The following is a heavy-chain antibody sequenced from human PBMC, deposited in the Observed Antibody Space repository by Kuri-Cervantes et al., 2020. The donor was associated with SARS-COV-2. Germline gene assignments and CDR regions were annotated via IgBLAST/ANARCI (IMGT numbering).Heavy chain of an antibody. CDR3: ARDFIAAAGIDY. Sequence: SVKVSCKASGYTFTSYYMHWVRQAPGQGLEWMGRIIPILGTANYAQKLQGRVTITADKSTSTAYMELSSLRSEDTAGYYWARDFIAAAGIDYWGQGTLVTVSS. V-gene: IGHV1-69*08. D-gene: IGHD6-13*01. CDR1: GYTFTSYY. J-gene: IGHJ4*02. CDR2: IIPILGTA.